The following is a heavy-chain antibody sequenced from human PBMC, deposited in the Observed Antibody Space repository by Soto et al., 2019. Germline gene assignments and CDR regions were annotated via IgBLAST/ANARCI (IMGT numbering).Heavy chain of an antibody. Sequence: WETLSLTCTVYGGSFSGYYWSWIRQAPGKGLEWIGEINHSGSTNYNPSLKSRVTISIDTSKNQFSLKLTSVTAADTAVYYCARPWVDWGQGTLVSVCS. CDR1: GGSFSGYY. CDR2: INHSGST. CDR3: ARPWVD. J-gene: IGHJ4*02. V-gene: IGHV4-34*01.